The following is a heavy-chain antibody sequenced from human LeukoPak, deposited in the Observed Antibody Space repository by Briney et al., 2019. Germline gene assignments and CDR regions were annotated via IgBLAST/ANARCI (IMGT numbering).Heavy chain of an antibody. V-gene: IGHV1-2*02. J-gene: IGHJ5*02. Sequence: ASVTVSCKASGYTFTGYYMHWVRQAPGQGLEWMGWINPNSGGTNYAQKFQGRVTMTRDTSISTAHMELSRLRSDDTAVYYCARDKDSSGYYNWFDPWGQGTLVTVSS. CDR2: INPNSGGT. CDR3: ARDKDSSGYYNWFDP. D-gene: IGHD3-22*01. CDR1: GYTFTGYY.